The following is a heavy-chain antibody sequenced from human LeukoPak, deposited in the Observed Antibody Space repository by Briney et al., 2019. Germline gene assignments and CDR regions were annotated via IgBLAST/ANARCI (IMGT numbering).Heavy chain of an antibody. J-gene: IGHJ6*03. CDR1: GGSISSYY. D-gene: IGHD6-6*01. V-gene: IGHV4-59*01. CDR2: IYYSGST. Sequence: SETLSFTCTVSGGSISSYYWSWIRQPPGKGLEWIGYIYYSGSTNYNPSLKSRVTISVDTSKNQFSLKLSSVTAADTAVYYCARVLNEYSSSSGDYMDVWGKGTTVTVSS. CDR3: ARVLNEYSSSSGDYMDV.